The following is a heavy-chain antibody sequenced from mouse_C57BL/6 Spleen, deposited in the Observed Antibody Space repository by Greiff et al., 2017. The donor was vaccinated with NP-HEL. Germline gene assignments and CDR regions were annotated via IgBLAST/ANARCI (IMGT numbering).Heavy chain of an antibody. D-gene: IGHD3-2*02. J-gene: IGHJ2*01. Sequence: VQLQQSGAELAKPGASVKLSCKASGYTFTSYCMHWVNQRPGQGLEWIGYINPSSGYTKYNQKFKDKATLTADKSSSTDYMQLSSLTYEDSAVDYCAREAQAPVYFDYWGQGTTLTVSS. V-gene: IGHV1-7*01. CDR3: AREAQAPVYFDY. CDR1: GYTFTSYC. CDR2: INPSSGYT.